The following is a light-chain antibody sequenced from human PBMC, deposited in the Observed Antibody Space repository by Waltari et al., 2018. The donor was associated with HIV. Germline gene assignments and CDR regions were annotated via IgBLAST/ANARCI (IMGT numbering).Light chain of an antibody. CDR2: GNS. Sequence: QSVLTQPPSVSGAPGQRVIISCTGSRSNIGAGYDLHWYQQLPGTAPTLLIFGNSKRPSGVPDRFSGSASGTSASLAITGLEAEDAAEYYCQSEGGSLSGYVFGSGTKVTGL. J-gene: IGLJ1*01. V-gene: IGLV1-40*01. CDR1: RSNIGAGYD. CDR3: QSEGGSLSGYV.